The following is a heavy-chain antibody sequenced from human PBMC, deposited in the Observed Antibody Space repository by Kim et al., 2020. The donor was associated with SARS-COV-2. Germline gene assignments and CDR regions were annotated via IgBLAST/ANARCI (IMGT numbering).Heavy chain of an antibody. CDR3: ARDGLGSSWHGGFDP. Sequence: ASVKVSCKASGYSFISYGISWVRQAPGQGLEWMGWINTYNGNTNYVQKVQGRVTMTTDTSTNTAYMELRNLRSDDTAVYYCARDGLGSSWHGGFDPWGQGTLVTVSS. V-gene: IGHV1-18*04. J-gene: IGHJ5*02. CDR1: GYSFISYG. D-gene: IGHD6-13*01. CDR2: INTYNGNT.